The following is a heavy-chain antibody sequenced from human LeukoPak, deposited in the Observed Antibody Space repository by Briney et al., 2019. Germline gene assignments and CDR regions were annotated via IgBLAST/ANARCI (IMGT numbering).Heavy chain of an antibody. CDR2: ISAYNGNT. J-gene: IGHJ4*02. CDR1: GYTFTSYG. Sequence: GASVKVSCKASGYTFTSYGISWVRQAPGQGLEWMGWISAYNGNTNYAQKLQGRVTMTTDTSTSTTYMELRSLRSDDTAVYYCARSRTYSRSWHRSDYWGQGTLVTVSS. V-gene: IGHV1-18*01. CDR3: ARSRTYSRSWHRSDY. D-gene: IGHD6-13*01.